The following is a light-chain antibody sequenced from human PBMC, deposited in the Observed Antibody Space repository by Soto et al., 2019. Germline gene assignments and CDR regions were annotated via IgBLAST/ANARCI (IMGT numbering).Light chain of an antibody. V-gene: IGKV1-6*01. CDR1: QGIGND. CDR3: LQDYNYPYT. J-gene: IGKJ2*01. CDR2: AAS. Sequence: AIQMTQSPSSLSASVGDRVTITCRASQGIGNDLGWYQQKPGKAPKLLIYAASSLHSGVPSRFSGSGSGTYFTLTISTLQPEDFATYYCLQDYNYPYTFGQGTKLEL.